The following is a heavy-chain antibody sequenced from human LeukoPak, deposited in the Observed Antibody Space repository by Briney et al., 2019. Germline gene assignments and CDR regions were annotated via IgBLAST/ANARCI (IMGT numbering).Heavy chain of an antibody. CDR2: IRYDGSNK. V-gene: IGHV3-30*02. CDR3: ARDLGGYCDY. CDR1: GFTFSSYG. J-gene: IGHJ4*02. Sequence: GGSLRLSCAASGFTFSSYGMHWVRQAPGKGLGWVAFIRYDGSNKYYADSVKGRFTISRDNSKNTLYLQMNSLRAEDTAVYYCARDLGGYCDYWGQGTLVTVSS. D-gene: IGHD3-22*01.